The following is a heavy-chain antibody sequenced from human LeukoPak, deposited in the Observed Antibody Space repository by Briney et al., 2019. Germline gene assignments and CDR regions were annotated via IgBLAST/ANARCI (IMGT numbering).Heavy chain of an antibody. J-gene: IGHJ4*02. D-gene: IGHD4-23*01. CDR2: ISSSSSTT. CDR1: GFTFSSYS. CDR3: ARESGGNPFDY. V-gene: IGHV3-48*01. Sequence: SGGSLRLSCAASGFTFSSYSMNWVRQAPGKGLEWVSYISSSSSTTYYADSVKGRFTISRDNAKNSLYLQMNSLRAEDTAVYYCARESGGNPFDYWGQGTLVTVSS.